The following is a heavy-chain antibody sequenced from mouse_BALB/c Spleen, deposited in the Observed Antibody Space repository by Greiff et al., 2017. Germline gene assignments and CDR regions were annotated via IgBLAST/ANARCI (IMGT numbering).Heavy chain of an antibody. Sequence: EVQLVETGGGLVQPKGSLKLSCAASGFTFNTNAMNWVRQAPGKGLEWVARIRSKSNNYATYYADSVKDRFTISRDDSQSMLYLQMNNLKTEDTAMYYCVREGGDRPSWFAYWGQGTLVTVSA. CDR3: VREGGDRPSWFAY. J-gene: IGHJ3*01. CDR2: IRSKSNNYAT. V-gene: IGHV10S3*01. CDR1: GFTFNTNA. D-gene: IGHD3-3*01.